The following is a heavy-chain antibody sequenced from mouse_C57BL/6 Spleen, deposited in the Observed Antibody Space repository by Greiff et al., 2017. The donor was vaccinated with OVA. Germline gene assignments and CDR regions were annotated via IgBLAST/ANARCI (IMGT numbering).Heavy chain of an antibody. CDR3: AREYYGLDY. J-gene: IGHJ2*01. Sequence: EVMLVESGGGLVKPGGSLKLSCAASGFTFSSYAMSWVRQTPEKRLEWVATISDGGSYTYYPDNVKGRFTISRDNAKNNLYLQMSHLKSEDTAMYYCAREYYGLDYWGQGTTLTVSS. CDR2: ISDGGSYT. V-gene: IGHV5-4*01. CDR1: GFTFSSYA. D-gene: IGHD1-1*01.